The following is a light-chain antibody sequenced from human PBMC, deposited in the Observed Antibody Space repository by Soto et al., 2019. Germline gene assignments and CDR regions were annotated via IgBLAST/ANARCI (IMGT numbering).Light chain of an antibody. CDR2: DVT. J-gene: IGLJ1*01. CDR1: SSDVGNNNY. CDR3: SSFTGSSHV. V-gene: IGLV2-14*03. Sequence: QSALTQPASVSGSPGQSITISCTGTSSDVGNNNYVSWYQHNPGRAPKVMICDVTNRPSGVSNRSSGSKSGNTASLTISGLQADDEADYYCSSFTGSSHVFVTGTKVTVL.